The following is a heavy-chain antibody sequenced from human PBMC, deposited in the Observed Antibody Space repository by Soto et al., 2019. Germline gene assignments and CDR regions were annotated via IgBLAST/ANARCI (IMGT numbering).Heavy chain of an antibody. D-gene: IGHD4-17*01. J-gene: IGHJ1*01. Sequence: EVQLVESGGGLVQPGGSLRLSCAASGFTFSSYSMNWVRQAPGKGLEWVSYISSSSSNIYYADSVKGRFTISRDNAKNSLYMQMKSLRAEETAVYYCERGIYGEQREYFQYWGQGTLVTVSS. CDR3: ERGIYGEQREYFQY. V-gene: IGHV3-48*01. CDR2: ISSSSSNI. CDR1: GFTFSSYS.